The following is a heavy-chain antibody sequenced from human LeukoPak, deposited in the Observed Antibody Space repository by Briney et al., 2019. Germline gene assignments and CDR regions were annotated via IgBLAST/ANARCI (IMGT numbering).Heavy chain of an antibody. Sequence: ASVKVSCKASGGTFSSYAISWVRQAPGQGLEWMGRIIPILGIANYAQKFQGRVTITADKSTSTAYMELSSLRSEDTAVYYCARDRLVRGVKEDYYYYGMDVWGQGTTVTVSS. CDR3: ARDRLVRGVKEDYYYYGMDV. CDR2: IIPILGIA. CDR1: GGTFSSYA. D-gene: IGHD3-10*01. J-gene: IGHJ6*02. V-gene: IGHV1-69*04.